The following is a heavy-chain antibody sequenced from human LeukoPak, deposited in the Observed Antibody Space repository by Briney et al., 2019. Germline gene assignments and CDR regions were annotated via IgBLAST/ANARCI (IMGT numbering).Heavy chain of an antibody. CDR2: ISGSGGST. D-gene: IGHD2-2*01. J-gene: IGHJ3*02. V-gene: IGHV3-23*01. CDR1: GFTFSGYV. CDR3: AKGGPTVPKGAANASDI. Sequence: GGSLRLSCAASGFTFSGYVMTWVRQPPGKGLQWVADISGSGGSTYYADSVKGRFSISRDNSKNTLYLQLDSLRAEDTAVYYCAKGGPTVPKGAANASDIWGQGAVVTVSS.